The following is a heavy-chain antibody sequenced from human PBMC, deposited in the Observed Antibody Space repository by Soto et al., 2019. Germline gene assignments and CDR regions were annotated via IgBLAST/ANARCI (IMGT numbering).Heavy chain of an antibody. CDR1: GFTFSSYA. V-gene: IGHV3-23*01. CDR3: AKGTPNRGYSGYDYPSEFEY. J-gene: IGHJ4*02. Sequence: GVSLRLSCAASGFTFSSYAMSWVRQAPGKGLEWVSAISGSGGSTYYADSVKGRFTISRDNSKNTLYLQMNSLRAEDTAVYYCAKGTPNRGYSGYDYPSEFEYWGQGTLVTVSS. CDR2: ISGSGGST. D-gene: IGHD5-12*01.